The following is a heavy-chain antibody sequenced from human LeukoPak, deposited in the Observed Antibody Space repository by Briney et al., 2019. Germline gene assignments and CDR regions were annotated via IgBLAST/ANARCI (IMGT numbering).Heavy chain of an antibody. J-gene: IGHJ6*04. D-gene: IGHD3-3*01. CDR1: GGSFSGYY. V-gene: IGHV4-34*01. CDR2: INHSGST. Sequence: SETLSLTCAVYGGSFSGYYWSWIRQPPGKGLEWIGEINHSGSTNYNPSLKSRVTISVDTSKNQFSLKLSSVTAADTAVYYCARLENRDYYYYGMDVWGKGTTVTVSS. CDR3: ARLENRDYYYYGMDV.